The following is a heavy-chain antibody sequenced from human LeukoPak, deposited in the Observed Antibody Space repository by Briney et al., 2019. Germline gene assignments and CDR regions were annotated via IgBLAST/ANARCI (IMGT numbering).Heavy chain of an antibody. CDR1: GHRFTIFW. CDR3: ATSCTLLTVGY. CDR2: IDPKDAET. D-gene: IGHD4-23*01. J-gene: IGHJ4*02. V-gene: IGHV5-10-1*01. Sequence: GESLKISCKCSGHRFTIFWLNWVRQMLGKGLEGMGRIDPKDAETNYSPYFEGHVTMSADRSSNTAYLQWSSLKASDTAMYYCATSCTLLTVGYWGQGTLVTVSS.